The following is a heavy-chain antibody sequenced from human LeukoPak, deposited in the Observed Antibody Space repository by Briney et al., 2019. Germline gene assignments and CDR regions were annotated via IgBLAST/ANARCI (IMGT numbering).Heavy chain of an antibody. CDR1: GYTFTGYY. J-gene: IGHJ6*02. V-gene: IGHV1-2*02. Sequence: ASVKVSCKASGYTFTGYYMHWVRQAPGQGLEWMGWINPDSGGTNYAQKFQGRVTMTRDTSISTAYMELSRLRSDDTAVYYCARGVYIVVVPAAIPYYYYGMDVWGQGTTVTVSS. CDR2: INPDSGGT. CDR3: ARGVYIVVVPAAIPYYYYGMDV. D-gene: IGHD2-2*02.